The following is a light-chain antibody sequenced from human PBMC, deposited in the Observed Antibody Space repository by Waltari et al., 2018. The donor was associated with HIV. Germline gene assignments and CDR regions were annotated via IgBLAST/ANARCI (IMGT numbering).Light chain of an antibody. Sequence: QSALTQPASVSGSPGQSITIPCPGTSSSVGGYNYVSWYQQHPGKAPKLMIYEVSNRPSGVSNRFSGSKSGNTASLTISGLQAEDEADYYCSSYTSSSRVFGGGTKLTVL. CDR2: EVS. CDR3: SSYTSSSRV. J-gene: IGLJ3*02. CDR1: SSSVGGYNY. V-gene: IGLV2-14*01.